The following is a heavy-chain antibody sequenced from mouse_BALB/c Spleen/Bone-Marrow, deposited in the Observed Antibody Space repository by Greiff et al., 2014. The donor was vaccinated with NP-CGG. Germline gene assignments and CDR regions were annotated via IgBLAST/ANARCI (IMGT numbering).Heavy chain of an antibody. CDR2: INPYNGAT. D-gene: IGHD1-1*01. V-gene: IGHV1-31*01. Sequence: EVQLQQSGPELVKPGVSVKISCKASGYSFTGYYMHWVKQSHVKSLEWIGRINPYNGATSYSQNFKDKASLTVDKSSSTAYMELHSLTSEDSAVYYCARGIYYGGYFDYWGQGTTLTVSS. CDR3: ARGIYYGGYFDY. J-gene: IGHJ2*01. CDR1: GYSFTGYY.